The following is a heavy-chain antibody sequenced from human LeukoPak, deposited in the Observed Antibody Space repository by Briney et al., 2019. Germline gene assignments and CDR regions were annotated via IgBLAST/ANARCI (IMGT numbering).Heavy chain of an antibody. D-gene: IGHD2-15*01. V-gene: IGHV3-11*05. J-gene: IGHJ3*02. CDR3: ARDREVVASDI. CDR1: GFTFSDYY. CDR2: ISGSTTYT. Sequence: KPGGSLGLSCAASGFTFSDYYMSWIRQPPGKGLEWVSYISGSTTYTNYADSVRGRFTISRDNSKNSLYLQMNSLRAEDTAVYYCARDREVVASDIWGQGTMVTVSS.